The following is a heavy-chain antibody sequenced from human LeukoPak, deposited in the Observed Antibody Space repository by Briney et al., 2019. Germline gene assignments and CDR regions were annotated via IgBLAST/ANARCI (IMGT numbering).Heavy chain of an antibody. V-gene: IGHV3-64D*06. J-gene: IGHJ4*02. D-gene: IGHD2-21*02. CDR3: AAGKLYCGGDCYPFDF. CDR1: GFTLSGYA. Sequence: GGSLRLSCSASGFTLSGYAMHWVRQAPGKGLEYVADISSSGGSTYYADSVRGRFTISRDNSKNTLYLQMSSLRAEDTAVYYCAAGKLYCGGDCYPFDFWGQGTLVTVSS. CDR2: ISSSGGST.